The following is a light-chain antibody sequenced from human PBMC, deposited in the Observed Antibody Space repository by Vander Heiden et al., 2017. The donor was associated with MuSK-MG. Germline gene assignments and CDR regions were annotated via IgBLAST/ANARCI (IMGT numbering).Light chain of an antibody. Sequence: SYELTQPPSVSVSPGQTASITCSGDKLGDKYACWYQQKPGQSPVLVIYQDSKRPSGIPERFSGSNSGNTATLTISGTQAMDEADYYCQAWDSSTMVFGGGTKLTGL. J-gene: IGLJ2*01. CDR3: QAWDSSTMV. V-gene: IGLV3-1*01. CDR1: KLGDKY. CDR2: QDS.